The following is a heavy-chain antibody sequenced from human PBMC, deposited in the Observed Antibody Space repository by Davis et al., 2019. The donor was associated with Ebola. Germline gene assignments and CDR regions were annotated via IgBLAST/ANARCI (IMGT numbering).Heavy chain of an antibody. CDR3: AHKAYGSLANWFGP. Sequence: YGPTLVKPTQTLTLTCSFSGFSLSTTGLGVGWIRQPPGKALEWLALIYWDDDKRYSPSLRSRLTISKDTSKNQVVLTMTNMDPLDTATYYCAHKAYGSLANWFGPWGQGTLVTVSS. CDR1: GFSLSTTGLG. CDR2: IYWDDDK. V-gene: IGHV2-5*02. J-gene: IGHJ5*02. D-gene: IGHD4-17*01.